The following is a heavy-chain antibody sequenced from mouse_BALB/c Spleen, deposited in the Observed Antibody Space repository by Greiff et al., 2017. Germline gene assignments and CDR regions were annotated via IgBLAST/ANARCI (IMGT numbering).Heavy chain of an antibody. CDR3: ARGVYRSLYAMDY. D-gene: IGHD2-14*01. CDR1: GYTFTDYN. J-gene: IGHJ4*01. Sequence: EVKLMESGPELVKPGASVKIPCKASGYTFTDYNMDWVKQSHGKSLEWIGDINPNNGGTIYNQKFKGKSTLTVDKSSSPAYMELRSLTSEDTAVYYCARGVYRSLYAMDYWGQGTSVTVSS. CDR2: INPNNGGT. V-gene: IGHV1-18*01.